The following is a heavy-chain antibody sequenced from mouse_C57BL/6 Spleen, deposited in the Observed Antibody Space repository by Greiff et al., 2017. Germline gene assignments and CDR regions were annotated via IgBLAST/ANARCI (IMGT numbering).Heavy chain of an antibody. CDR3: ARWGYYYAMDY. CDR2: INPNNGGT. J-gene: IGHJ4*01. Sequence: EVQLQQSGPELVKPGASVKMSCKASGYTFTVYNMHWVKQSHGKSLEWIGYINPNNGGTSYNQKFKSKAILTVNKSSSTAYMELRSLTSEDSAVYYCARWGYYYAMDYWGQGTSVTVSS. CDR1: GYTFTVYN. V-gene: IGHV1-22*01. D-gene: IGHD2-2*01.